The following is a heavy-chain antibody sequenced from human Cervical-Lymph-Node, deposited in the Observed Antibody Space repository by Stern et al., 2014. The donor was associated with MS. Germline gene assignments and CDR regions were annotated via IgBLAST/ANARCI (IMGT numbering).Heavy chain of an antibody. J-gene: IGHJ4*02. Sequence: EVQLVESGGGLVQPGGSLRLSCAASAFTFTTYWVTWVRQAPGKGLEWVANINQDGSEKYYVDSVKGRFTISRDNAKNLLYLQMNSLRAEDTAVYYCGRDDHRNTMDYWGQGTLVTVSS. V-gene: IGHV3-7*01. CDR2: INQDGSEK. CDR1: AFTFTTYW. D-gene: IGHD2-2*01. CDR3: GRDDHRNTMDY.